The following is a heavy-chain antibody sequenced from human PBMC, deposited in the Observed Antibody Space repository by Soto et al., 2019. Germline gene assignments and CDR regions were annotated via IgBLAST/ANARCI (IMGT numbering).Heavy chain of an antibody. V-gene: IGHV1-2*04. Sequence: QVQLVQSGAEVKKPGASVKVSCKASGYTFTGYYMHWVRQAPGQGLEWMGWINPNSGGTNYAQKFQGWVTMTRDTSISTAYMELSRLRSDDTAVYYCARVVAAAGRRYYYGMDVWGQGTTVTVSS. J-gene: IGHJ6*02. CDR2: INPNSGGT. CDR1: GYTFTGYY. CDR3: ARVVAAAGRRYYYGMDV. D-gene: IGHD6-13*01.